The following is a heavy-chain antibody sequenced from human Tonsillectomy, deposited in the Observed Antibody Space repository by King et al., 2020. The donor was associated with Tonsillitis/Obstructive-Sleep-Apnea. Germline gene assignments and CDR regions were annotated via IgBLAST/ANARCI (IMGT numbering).Heavy chain of an antibody. V-gene: IGHV3-33*01. J-gene: IGHJ4*02. CDR1: GFTFSSYG. CDR2: IWYDGSNK. Sequence: VQLVESGGGVVQPGRSLRLSCAASGFTFSSYGMHWVRQAPGEGLEWVAVIWYDGSNKYYADSVKGRFTISRDNSKNTLYLQMNSLRAEDTAVYYCAREKSEGFAYWGQGTLVTVSS. CDR3: AREKSEGFAY. D-gene: IGHD3-3*01.